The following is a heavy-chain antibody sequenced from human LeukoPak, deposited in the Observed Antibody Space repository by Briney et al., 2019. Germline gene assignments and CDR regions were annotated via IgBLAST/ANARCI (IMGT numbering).Heavy chain of an antibody. Sequence: GGSLRLSCAASGFTFSSNAMSWVRQAPGKGLEWVSAISGSGGSTYYADSVKGRFTISRDNSKNTLYLQMNSLRAEDTAVYYCAKAYYYDSSGYYSKGAFDIWGQGTMVTVSS. D-gene: IGHD3-22*01. V-gene: IGHV3-23*01. J-gene: IGHJ3*02. CDR2: ISGSGGST. CDR3: AKAYYYDSSGYYSKGAFDI. CDR1: GFTFSSNA.